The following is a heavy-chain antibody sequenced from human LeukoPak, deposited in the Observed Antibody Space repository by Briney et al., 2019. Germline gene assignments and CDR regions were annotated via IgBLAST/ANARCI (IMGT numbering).Heavy chain of an antibody. D-gene: IGHD2-21*02. Sequence: SETLSLTCAVYGGSFSGYYWSWIRQSPGKGLEWIGEINHSGSTNYNPSLKSRVTISVDTSKNQFSLKLSSVTAADTAVYYCARTSQLLSGWFDPWGQGTLVTVSS. CDR3: ARTSQLLSGWFDP. CDR2: INHSGST. V-gene: IGHV4-34*01. J-gene: IGHJ5*02. CDR1: GGSFSGYY.